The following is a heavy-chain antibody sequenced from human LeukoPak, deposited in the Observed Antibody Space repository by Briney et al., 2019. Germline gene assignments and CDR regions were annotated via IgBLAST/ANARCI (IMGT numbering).Heavy chain of an antibody. J-gene: IGHJ4*02. Sequence: AGSLRLSCTASGFTLISYAMSWVRPAPGQGLAWVSGISCGGGSTYYADSVQGRVTMSRDNSNNRLYLQMNCLRAEYAAVYYCAKVEGWVYSSRNLDFWGGGTRVSVSS. CDR2: ISCGGGST. V-gene: IGHV3-23*01. CDR1: GFTLISYA. D-gene: IGHD6-13*01. CDR3: AKVEGWVYSSRNLDF.